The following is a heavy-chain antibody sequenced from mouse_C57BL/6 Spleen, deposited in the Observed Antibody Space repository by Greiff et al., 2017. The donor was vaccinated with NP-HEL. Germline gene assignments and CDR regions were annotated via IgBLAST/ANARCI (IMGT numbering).Heavy chain of an antibody. J-gene: IGHJ2*01. CDR1: GYTFTDYE. CDR3: TRYGYGSSPLDY. CDR2: IDPETGGT. V-gene: IGHV1-15*01. Sequence: VQLQQSGAELVRPGASVTLSCKASGYTFTDYEMHWVKQTPVHGLEWIGAIDPETGGTAYNQKFKGKAILTADKSSSTAYMELRSLTSEDSAVYYCTRYGYGSSPLDYWGQGTTLTVSS. D-gene: IGHD1-1*01.